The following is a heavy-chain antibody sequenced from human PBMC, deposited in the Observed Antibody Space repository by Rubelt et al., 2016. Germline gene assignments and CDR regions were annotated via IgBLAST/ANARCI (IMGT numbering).Heavy chain of an antibody. D-gene: IGHD2-2*02. CDR1: RGSISGYY. V-gene: IGHV4-59*08. CDR3: ARHSNEYRVGKDV. J-gene: IGHJ6*02. CDR2: IYYSGGT. Sequence: QVQLQESGPGLVKPSETLSLTCSVSRGSISGYYWSWIRQPPGTGLEWIGQIYYSGGTSSNPSLKSRVSLSVDTAKNPVSLKLNSVTAADTAVYYCARHSNEYRVGKDVWGQGTTVTVSS.